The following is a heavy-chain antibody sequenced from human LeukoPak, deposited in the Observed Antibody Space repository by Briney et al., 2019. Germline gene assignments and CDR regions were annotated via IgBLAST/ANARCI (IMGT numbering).Heavy chain of an antibody. CDR2: ISGSGGST. Sequence: GGSLRLSCAASGVTFSSYAMSWVRQAPGKGLEWVSAISGSGGSTYYADSVKGRFTISRDNSKNTLYMQMNSLRAEDTAVYYCAKGSDIVVVVAATEEYYFDYWGQGTLVTVSS. V-gene: IGHV3-23*01. CDR1: GVTFSSYA. CDR3: AKGSDIVVVVAATEEYYFDY. J-gene: IGHJ4*02. D-gene: IGHD2-15*01.